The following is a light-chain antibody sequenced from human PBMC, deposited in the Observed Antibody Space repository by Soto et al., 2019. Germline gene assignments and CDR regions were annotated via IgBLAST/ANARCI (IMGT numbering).Light chain of an antibody. CDR3: CSYAGSYTHV. CDR2: DVS. Sequence: QSALTQPRSVSGSPGQSVTISCTGTSSDVGGYNYVSWYQQHPGKAPKLMIYDVSKRPSGVPDRFSGSKSGNTASLTISGRQAYDEADDYCCSYAGSYTHVFGAGTKLTVL. V-gene: IGLV2-11*01. J-gene: IGLJ1*01. CDR1: SSDVGGYNY.